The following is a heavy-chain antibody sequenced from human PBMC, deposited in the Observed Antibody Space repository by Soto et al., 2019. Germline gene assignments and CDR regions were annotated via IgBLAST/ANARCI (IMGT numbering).Heavy chain of an antibody. J-gene: IGHJ6*02. CDR2: ISFDGTRK. CDR1: GFTFNIYA. CDR3: AREDDYGYRYINYGLDV. Sequence: GGSLRLSCAASGFTFNIYALHWVRQAPGKGLEWVAVISFDGTRKYYSDSVKGRFTISRDNLKNTLYLQMNNLRVEDAALYFCAREDDYGYRYINYGLDVWGQGTTVTVSS. D-gene: IGHD4-17*01. V-gene: IGHV3-30-3*01.